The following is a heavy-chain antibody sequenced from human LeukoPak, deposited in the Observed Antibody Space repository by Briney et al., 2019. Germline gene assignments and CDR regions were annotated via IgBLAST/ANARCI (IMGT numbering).Heavy chain of an antibody. CDR2: INHSGST. D-gene: IGHD2-8*01. CDR3: ARGGDIVLMVYAYFDY. Sequence: PSETLSLTCAVYGGSFSGYYWSWIRQTPGKGLEWIGEINHSGSTNYNPSLKSRVTISVDTSKNQFSLKLSSVTAADTAVYYCARGGDIVLMVYAYFDYWGQGTLVTVSS. J-gene: IGHJ4*02. V-gene: IGHV4-34*01. CDR1: GGSFSGYY.